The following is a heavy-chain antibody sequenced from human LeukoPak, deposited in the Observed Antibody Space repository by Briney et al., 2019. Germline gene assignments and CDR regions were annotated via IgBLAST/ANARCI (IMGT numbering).Heavy chain of an antibody. Sequence: PGGSLRLSCAASGFTFSSYSMNWVRQAPGKGLEWVSYISSSSSTIYYADSVKGRFTISRDNAKNSLYLQMNSLRAEDTAVYYCASESEQLGAHFDYWGQGTLVTGSS. J-gene: IGHJ4*02. CDR2: ISSSSSTI. CDR1: GFTFSSYS. D-gene: IGHD6-6*01. CDR3: ASESEQLGAHFDY. V-gene: IGHV3-48*01.